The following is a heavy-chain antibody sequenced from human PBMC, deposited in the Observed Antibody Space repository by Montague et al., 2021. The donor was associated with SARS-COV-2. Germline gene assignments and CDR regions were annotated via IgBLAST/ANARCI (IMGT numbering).Heavy chain of an antibody. J-gene: IGHJ4*02. CDR2: IWFDGSKE. V-gene: IGHV3-33*08. D-gene: IGHD4-17*01. CDR3: VRDYGDYGEEFLDY. CDR1: GYYFSSYG. Sequence: SLRLSCAGSGYYFSSYGMHWVRQAPGKGLEWVAAIWFDGSKEYYVDSVKGRFTISRDKSKNMLYLQMNSLRVEDTATYFCVRDYGDYGEEFLDYWGQGTPVTVSS.